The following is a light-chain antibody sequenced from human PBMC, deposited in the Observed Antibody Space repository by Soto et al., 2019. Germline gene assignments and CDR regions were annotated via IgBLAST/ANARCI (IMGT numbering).Light chain of an antibody. V-gene: IGKV1-6*01. Sequence: AIQMTQSPSSLSASVGDRVTITCRASQGIRNDVGWYQQKPGKAPKLLIYAASSLQSGVTSRFSGSGSGTDFTLTISSLQPEDCATCYCQYYGRSPRTFSQGTKVDIK. CDR2: AAS. CDR3: QYYGRSPRT. CDR1: QGIRND. J-gene: IGKJ1*01.